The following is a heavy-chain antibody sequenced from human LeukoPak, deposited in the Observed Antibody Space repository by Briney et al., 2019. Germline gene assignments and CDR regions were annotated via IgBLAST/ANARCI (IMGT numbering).Heavy chain of an antibody. CDR2: IASDGNDK. D-gene: IGHD2-2*01. Sequence: PGGSLRLSCAASGFTFSRYGLHWVRQAPGKGLEWVAVIASDGNDKKYADSVKGRFTISRDNSKNTLYLQMNSLRAEDTAVYYCAKDREVSAARVYDYWGQGTLVTVSS. CDR3: AKDREVSAARVYDY. J-gene: IGHJ4*02. CDR1: GFTFSRYG. V-gene: IGHV3-30*18.